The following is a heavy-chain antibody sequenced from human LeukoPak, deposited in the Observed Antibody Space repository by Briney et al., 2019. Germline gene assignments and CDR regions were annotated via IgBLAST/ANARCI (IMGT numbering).Heavy chain of an antibody. CDR1: GGSISSGGYY. Sequence: SETLSLTCTVSGGSISSGGYYWSWIRQHPGKGLEWIGYIYYSGSTYYNPSLKSRVTISVDTSKNQFSLKLSSVTAADTAVYYCARGTYYYDSSGYYYLDYWGQGTLVTVSS. CDR2: IYYSGST. D-gene: IGHD3-22*01. J-gene: IGHJ4*02. CDR3: ARGTYYYDSSGYYYLDY. V-gene: IGHV4-31*03.